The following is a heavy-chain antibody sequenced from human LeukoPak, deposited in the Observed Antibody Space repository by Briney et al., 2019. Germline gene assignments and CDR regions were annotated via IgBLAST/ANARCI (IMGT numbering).Heavy chain of an antibody. V-gene: IGHV3-48*04. CDR2: ISSSSGTI. CDR1: GFTFSSYS. Sequence: GGSLRLSCAASGFTFSSYSMNWVRQAPGKGLEWVSYISSSSGTIYYADSVKGRFTISRDNAKNSLYLQMNSLRAEDTAVYYCATLAYCGGDCYSDIYYYYGMDVWGQGTTVTVSS. J-gene: IGHJ6*02. D-gene: IGHD2-21*02. CDR3: ATLAYCGGDCYSDIYYYYGMDV.